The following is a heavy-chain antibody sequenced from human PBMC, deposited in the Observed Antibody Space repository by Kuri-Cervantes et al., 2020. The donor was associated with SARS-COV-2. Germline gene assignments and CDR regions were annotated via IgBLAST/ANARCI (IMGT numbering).Heavy chain of an antibody. V-gene: IGHV3-43*01. J-gene: IGHJ4*02. CDR3: AKTTQYQLLYYGQTTYFDY. D-gene: IGHD2-2*02. CDR2: ISWDGGST. Sequence: GGSLRLSCAASGFTFDDYTMHWVRQAPGKGLEWVSLISWDGGSTYYADSVKGRFTISRDNSKNTLYLQMNSLRAEDTAVYYCAKTTQYQLLYYGQTTYFDYWGQGTLVTVSS. CDR1: GFTFDDYT.